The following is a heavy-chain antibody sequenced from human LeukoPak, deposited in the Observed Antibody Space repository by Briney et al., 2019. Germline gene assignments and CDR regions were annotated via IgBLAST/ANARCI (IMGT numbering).Heavy chain of an antibody. Sequence: PSETLSLTCAVYRGAFSGYIWGWIRPPPGKGREWIGEISHSGTTTYNPSLHSRATFSLDTANYQFSLRLTSVTAADTAGLYCARVAKCGSTWRGKYWYFDLWGPGTLVTVSS. J-gene: IGHJ2*01. CDR2: ISHSGTT. CDR1: RGAFSGYI. V-gene: IGHV4-34*01. D-gene: IGHD2-21*01. CDR3: ARVAKCGSTWRGKYWYFDL.